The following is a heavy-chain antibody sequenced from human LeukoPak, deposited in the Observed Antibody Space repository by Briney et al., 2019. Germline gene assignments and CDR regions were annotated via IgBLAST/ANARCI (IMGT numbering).Heavy chain of an antibody. CDR2: INSNTGGT. V-gene: IGHV1-2*02. J-gene: IGHJ4*02. CDR3: ARGTGWYTPMDY. Sequence: GASVKVSCKASGHTFTGYYMYWVRQAPGHGLEWMGWINSNTGGTNYAQKFQGRVTMTRDTSISTAYMELSRLGSDDAAVYYCARGTGWYTPMDYWGQGTLVTVSS. D-gene: IGHD6-19*01. CDR1: GHTFTGYY.